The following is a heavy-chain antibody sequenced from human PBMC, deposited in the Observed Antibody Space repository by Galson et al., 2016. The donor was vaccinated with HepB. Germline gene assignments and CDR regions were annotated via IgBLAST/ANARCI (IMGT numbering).Heavy chain of an antibody. J-gene: IGHJ4*02. D-gene: IGHD3-3*01. CDR1: GFTFGDYA. CDR2: IRGKGYGGTT. Sequence: SLRLSCAASGFTFGDYAMSWVRQAPGKGLEWVGFIRGKGYGGTTEYAASVKGRLTISRDDSKRIAYLQMNSLKTEDTAVYYCTTNRGRIYDFWSGYYSYWGQGTLVTVSS. V-gene: IGHV3-49*04. CDR3: TTNRGRIYDFWSGYYSY.